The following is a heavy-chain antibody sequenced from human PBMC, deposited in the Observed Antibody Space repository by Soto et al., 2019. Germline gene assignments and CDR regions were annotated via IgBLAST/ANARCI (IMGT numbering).Heavy chain of an antibody. CDR1: GFTFSSYA. Sequence: GGSLRLSCAASGFTFSSYAMSWVRQAPGKGLEWVSAISGSGGSTYYADSVKGRFTISRDNSKNTLYLQMNSLRAEDTAVYYCAKHPGRAPPAIAVAGSPHNWFAPWGQGTLVTVSS. D-gene: IGHD6-19*01. CDR3: AKHPGRAPPAIAVAGSPHNWFAP. CDR2: ISGSGGST. V-gene: IGHV3-23*01. J-gene: IGHJ5*02.